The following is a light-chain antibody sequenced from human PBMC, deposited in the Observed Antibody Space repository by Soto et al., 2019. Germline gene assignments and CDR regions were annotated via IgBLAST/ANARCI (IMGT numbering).Light chain of an antibody. V-gene: IGKV3-15*01. CDR2: GAS. J-gene: IGKJ5*01. CDR3: EQYNNWPIT. Sequence: EIVMTQSPATLSVSPVERATLSCRASQYIGSNLAWYQQKPGQAPRLLIYGASTRATGLPARFSGSGSGTEFTLTISSLQSEDFAVYYCEQYNNWPITFGQGTRLEIK. CDR1: QYIGSN.